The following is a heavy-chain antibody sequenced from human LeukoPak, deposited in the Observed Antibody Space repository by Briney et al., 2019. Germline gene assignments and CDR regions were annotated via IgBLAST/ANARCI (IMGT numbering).Heavy chain of an antibody. CDR1: GFTFSTYN. CDR3: ARDLGQYYDTSDNWFDP. CDR2: INSDGINT. J-gene: IGHJ5*02. D-gene: IGHD3-22*01. V-gene: IGHV3-74*01. Sequence: GGSLRLSCAASGFTFSTYNMHWVRQAPGKGLVWVSRINSDGINTSYADSVKGRFTISRDNAKNTLNLQMNSLRAEDTAVYYCARDLGQYYDTSDNWFDPWGQGTLVTVSS.